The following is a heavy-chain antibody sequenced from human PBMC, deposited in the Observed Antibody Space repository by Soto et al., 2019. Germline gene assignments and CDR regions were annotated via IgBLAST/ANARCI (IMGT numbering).Heavy chain of an antibody. D-gene: IGHD3-3*01. Sequence: GASVKVSCKASGYTFTSYGISWVRQAPGQGLEWMGWISAYNGNTNYAQKLQGRVTMTTDTSTSTAYMELRSLRSDDTAVYYCARDQALNTIFGVATHDGVDYWGQGTLVTVSS. J-gene: IGHJ4*02. V-gene: IGHV1-18*01. CDR2: ISAYNGNT. CDR3: ARDQALNTIFGVATHDGVDY. CDR1: GYTFTSYG.